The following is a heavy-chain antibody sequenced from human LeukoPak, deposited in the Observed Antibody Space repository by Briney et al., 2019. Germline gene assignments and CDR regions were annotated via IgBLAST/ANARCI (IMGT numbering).Heavy chain of an antibody. CDR2: IYYSGST. D-gene: IGHD1-26*01. Sequence: PSETLSLTCTVSGGSISSYYWSWIRQPPGKGLEWIGYIYYSGSTNYNPSLKSRVTISVDTSTNQFSLKLSSVTAADTAVYYCARDLRGEGDTYFQHWGQGTLVTVSS. CDR3: ARDLRGEGDTYFQH. V-gene: IGHV4-59*01. J-gene: IGHJ1*01. CDR1: GGSISSYY.